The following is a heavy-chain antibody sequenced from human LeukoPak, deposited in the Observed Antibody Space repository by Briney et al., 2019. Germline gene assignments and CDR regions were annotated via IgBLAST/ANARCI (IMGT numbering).Heavy chain of an antibody. CDR2: IKSDGST. D-gene: IGHD3-22*01. CDR1: GFTFSSYW. J-gene: IGHJ1*01. CDR3: ARAPSEIGGYYPEYFRH. Sequence: GGSLRLSCAASGFTFSSYWMHWVRQAPGKGLVWVSRIKSDGSTNYADSVKGRFTISRDNAKNTVSPQMNSLRAEDTGVYFCARAPSEIGGYYPEYFRHWGQGTLVTVSS. V-gene: IGHV3-74*01.